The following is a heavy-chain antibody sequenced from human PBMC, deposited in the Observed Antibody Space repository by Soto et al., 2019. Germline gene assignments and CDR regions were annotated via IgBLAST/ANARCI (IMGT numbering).Heavy chain of an antibody. CDR3: ARGSLYGGNSHYFDY. V-gene: IGHV1-69*06. CDR1: GSTFSSYT. J-gene: IGHJ4*02. D-gene: IGHD4-17*01. CDR2: IIPIFGTA. Sequence: SGKVSCKASGSTFSSYTISWVRQAPGQGLEWMGGIIPIFGTANYAQKFQGRVTITADKSTSTAYMELSSLRSEDTAVYYCARGSLYGGNSHYFDYCGQGTLVTVSS.